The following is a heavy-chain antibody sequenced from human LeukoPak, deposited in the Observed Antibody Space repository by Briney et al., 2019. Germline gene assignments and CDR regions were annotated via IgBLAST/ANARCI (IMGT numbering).Heavy chain of an antibody. V-gene: IGHV3-23*01. Sequence: GGTLRLSCAASGFTFSTYTMAWVRQAPGGGPEWVSGIGGDGGGGTYYADSVRGRFAISRDNSKSTLYLQMNSLRVEDTAVYYCLKDFGRNLGGPGYWGRGTLVTVSP. CDR3: LKDFGRNLGGPGY. D-gene: IGHD3-10*01. CDR1: GFTFSTYT. J-gene: IGHJ4*02. CDR2: IGGDGGGGT.